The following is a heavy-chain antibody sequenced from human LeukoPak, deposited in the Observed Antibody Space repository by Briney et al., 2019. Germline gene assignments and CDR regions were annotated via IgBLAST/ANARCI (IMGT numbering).Heavy chain of an antibody. Sequence: GASVKVSCKASGYTFIDYYMHWVRQAPGQGLEWMGRVNPNSGGTDYAQKFQGRVTMTRDTSIGTAYMELNRLRSDDTAVYFCARGEVVPAAISYYYYGVAVWGQGTTVTVSS. CDR2: VNPNSGGT. V-gene: IGHV1-2*06. J-gene: IGHJ6*02. D-gene: IGHD2-2*02. CDR1: GYTFIDYY. CDR3: ARGEVVPAAISYYYYGVAV.